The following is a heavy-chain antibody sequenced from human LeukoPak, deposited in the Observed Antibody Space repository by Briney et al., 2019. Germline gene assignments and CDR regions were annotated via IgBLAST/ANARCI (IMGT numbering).Heavy chain of an antibody. V-gene: IGHV4-34*01. CDR3: ARRPGTKTSSGSRYDY. CDR1: GGSFRNYF. CDR2: INHLGNT. D-gene: IGHD6-19*01. J-gene: IGHJ4*02. Sequence: PSETLSLTCGVYGGSFRNYFWTWIRQPPGKGLEWIGEINHLGNTNYNPSLKSRVTMSIDTSNNQFSLNLSSVSAADTAMYYCARRPGTKTSSGSRYDYWGQGTLVTVSS.